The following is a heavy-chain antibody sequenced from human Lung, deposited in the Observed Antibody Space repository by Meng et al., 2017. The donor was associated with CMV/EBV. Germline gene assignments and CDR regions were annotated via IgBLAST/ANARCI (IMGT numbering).Heavy chain of an antibody. CDR3: ARGTGYCSSTSCYPFDP. D-gene: IGHD2-2*01. CDR1: SVSIGSYY. Sequence: SVSIGSYYWSWIRQPPGKGLEWIAYVYYGGGTNYNPSLRSRVTISVDTSKNQFSLKLSSVTAADTAVYYCARGTGYCSSTSCYPFDPWGQGTLVTVSS. CDR2: VYYGGGT. J-gene: IGHJ5*02. V-gene: IGHV4-61*01.